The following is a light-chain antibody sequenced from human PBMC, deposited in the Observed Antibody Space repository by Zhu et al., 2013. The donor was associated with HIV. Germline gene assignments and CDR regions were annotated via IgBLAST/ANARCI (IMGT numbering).Light chain of an antibody. CDR1: SSDVGSYNL. CDR3: QSYDTTLSGYV. J-gene: IGLJ1*01. V-gene: IGLV2-23*02. CDR2: EVS. Sequence: QSALTQPASVSGSPGQSITISCTGTSSDVGSYNLVSWYQQHPGKAPKLMIYEVSNRPSGVSNRFSGSKSGTSASLAITGLQAEDEADYYCQSYDTTLSGYVFGSGTQVTVL.